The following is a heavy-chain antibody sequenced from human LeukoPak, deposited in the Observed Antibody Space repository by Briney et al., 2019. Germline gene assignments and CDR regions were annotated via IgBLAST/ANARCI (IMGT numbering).Heavy chain of an antibody. Sequence: PSETLSLTCAVYGGSFSNYYWSWLRQSPGKGLEWIGEINDSGKINYNPSLMSRVTISVDKSKNQFSLKLSSVTAADTAVYYCARRWNYGRNYYIDVWGKGATVSVSS. D-gene: IGHD1-7*01. J-gene: IGHJ6*03. CDR1: GGSFSNYY. CDR3: ARRWNYGRNYYIDV. CDR2: INDSGKI. V-gene: IGHV4-34*01.